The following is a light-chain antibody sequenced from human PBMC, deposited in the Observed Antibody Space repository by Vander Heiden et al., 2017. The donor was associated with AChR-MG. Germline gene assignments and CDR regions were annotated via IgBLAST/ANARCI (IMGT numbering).Light chain of an antibody. CDR2: WAS. J-gene: IGKJ2*01. CDR1: QSVLYSSDNKNY. Sequence: DIVMTQSPDSLAVSLGVRATINCKSSQSVLYSSDNKNYLAWYQQKPGQPPKLLIYWASTRESGVPDRFSGSGSGTDFTLTISSLQAEDVAVYYCQQYYSGPYTFGQGTKLEIK. V-gene: IGKV4-1*01. CDR3: QQYYSGPYT.